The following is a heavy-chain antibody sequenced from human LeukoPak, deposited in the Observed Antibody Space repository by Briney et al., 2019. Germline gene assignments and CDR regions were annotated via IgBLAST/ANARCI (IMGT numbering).Heavy chain of an antibody. CDR2: IIPIFGTA. V-gene: IGHV1-69*01. D-gene: IGHD2-8*01. CDR1: GGTFSSYA. Sequence: SVKVSCKASGGTFSSYAISWVRQAPGQELEWMGGIIPIFGTANYAQKFQGRVTITADESTSTAYMELSSLRSEDTAVYYCARVMRGQILYYAFDIWGQGTMVTVSS. CDR3: ARVMRGQILYYAFDI. J-gene: IGHJ3*02.